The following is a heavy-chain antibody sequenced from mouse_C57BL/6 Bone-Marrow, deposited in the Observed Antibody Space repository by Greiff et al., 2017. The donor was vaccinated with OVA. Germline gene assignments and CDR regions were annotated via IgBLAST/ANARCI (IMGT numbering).Heavy chain of an antibody. V-gene: IGHV3-6*01. J-gene: IGHJ2*01. CDR3: ARAVRWLLQDY. D-gene: IGHD2-3*01. Sequence: EVQLQQSGPGLVKPSQSLSLTCSVTGYSITSGYYWNWIRQFPGNKLEWMGYISYDGSNNYNPSLKNRISITRDTSKNQFFLKLNSVTTEDTATYYCARAVRWLLQDYWGQGTTLTVSS. CDR2: ISYDGSN. CDR1: GYSITSGYY.